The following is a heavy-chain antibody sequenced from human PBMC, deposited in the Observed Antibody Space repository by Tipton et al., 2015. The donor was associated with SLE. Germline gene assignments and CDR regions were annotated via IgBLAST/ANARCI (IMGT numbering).Heavy chain of an antibody. CDR2: IYHSGST. J-gene: IGHJ4*02. CDR1: GGSISSGGYS. Sequence: TLSLTCAVFGGSISSGGYSWSWIRQPPGKGLEWIGYIYHSGSTYYNPSLKSRVTISVDRSKNQFSLKLSSVTAADTAVYYCARDRTMVQGVTSYFDYWGQGTLVTVSS. D-gene: IGHD3-10*01. V-gene: IGHV4-30-2*01. CDR3: ARDRTMVQGVTSYFDY.